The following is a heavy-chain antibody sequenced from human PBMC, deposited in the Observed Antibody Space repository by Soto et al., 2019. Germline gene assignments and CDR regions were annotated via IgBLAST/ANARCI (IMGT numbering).Heavy chain of an antibody. CDR2: ISYDGSNK. CDR1: GFTFSSYG. Sequence: QVQLVESGGGVAQPGRSLRLSCAASGFTFSSYGMHWVRQAPGKGLEWVAVISYDGSNKYYADSVKGRFTISRDNSKNTRYLQMNSLRAEDTAVYYCAKERDIVVVVAPLDYWGQGTLVTVSS. V-gene: IGHV3-30*18. J-gene: IGHJ4*02. D-gene: IGHD2-15*01. CDR3: AKERDIVVVVAPLDY.